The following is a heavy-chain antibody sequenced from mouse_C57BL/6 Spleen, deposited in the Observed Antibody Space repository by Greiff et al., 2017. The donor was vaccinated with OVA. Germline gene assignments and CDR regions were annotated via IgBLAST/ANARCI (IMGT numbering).Heavy chain of an antibody. CDR2: INPSTGGT. D-gene: IGHD3-3*01. Sequence: VQLQQSGPELVKPGASVKISCKASGYSFTGYYMNWVKQSPEKSLEWIGEINPSTGGTTYNQKFKAKATLTVDKSSSTAYMQLKSLTSEDSAVYYCAREGADGRAMDYWGQGTSVTVSS. J-gene: IGHJ4*01. V-gene: IGHV1-42*01. CDR1: GYSFTGYY. CDR3: AREGADGRAMDY.